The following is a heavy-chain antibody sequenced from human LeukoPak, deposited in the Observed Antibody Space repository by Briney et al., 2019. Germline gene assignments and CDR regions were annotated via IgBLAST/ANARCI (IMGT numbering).Heavy chain of an antibody. CDR3: ARAYKWLRGSYFDY. CDR1: GFTFSSYA. J-gene: IGHJ4*02. CDR2: ISGSGGST. V-gene: IGHV3-23*01. Sequence: GGSLRLSCAASGFTFSSYAMSWVRQAPGKGLEWVSAISGSGGSTYYADSVKGRFTISRDNSKNTLYLQMNSLRAEDTAVYYCARAYKWLRGSYFDYWGQGTLVTVSS. D-gene: IGHD5-12*01.